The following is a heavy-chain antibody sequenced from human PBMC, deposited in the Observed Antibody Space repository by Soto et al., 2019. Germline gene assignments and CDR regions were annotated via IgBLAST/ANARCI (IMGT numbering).Heavy chain of an antibody. CDR2: INNEGSST. CDR3: ARDTNRNMDV. D-gene: IGHD1-1*01. J-gene: IGHJ6*02. V-gene: IGHV3-74*01. CDR1: GFTFIRYW. Sequence: WGSLRLSCAASGFTFIRYWIHFFRQAPWKWLVWVSRINNEGSSTNHADSVKGRFTISRDNAKNTLYLQMNSLRAEDTAVYYCARDTNRNMDVWGQGTTVTVSS.